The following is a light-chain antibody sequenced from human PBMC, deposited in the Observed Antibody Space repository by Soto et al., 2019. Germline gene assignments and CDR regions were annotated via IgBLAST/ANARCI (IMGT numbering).Light chain of an antibody. V-gene: IGLV2-14*01. Sequence: QSALTQPASVSGSPGQSITISCTGTNSDVGVYNYVSWYQQHPGKAPKLMIYDVSNRPSGVSNRFSGSKSGNTASLTISGLRAEDEADYYCSSYTSSSTRVFGGGTKLTVL. J-gene: IGLJ2*01. CDR2: DVS. CDR3: SSYTSSSTRV. CDR1: NSDVGVYNY.